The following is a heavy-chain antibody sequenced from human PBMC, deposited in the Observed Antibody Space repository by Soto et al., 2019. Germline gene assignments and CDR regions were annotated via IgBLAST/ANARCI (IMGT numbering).Heavy chain of an antibody. CDR1: GFTFTSSA. CDR3: AAGFNPGGLFFHAY. D-gene: IGHD2-21*01. Sequence: ASVKVSCKASGFTFTSSAMQWVRQARGQRLEWIGWIVVGSGNTNYAQKFQERVTITRDMSTSTAYMELSSLRSEDTAVYYCAAGFNPGGLFFHAYGGQGPLVTVSS. V-gene: IGHV1-58*02. CDR2: IVVGSGNT. J-gene: IGHJ4*02.